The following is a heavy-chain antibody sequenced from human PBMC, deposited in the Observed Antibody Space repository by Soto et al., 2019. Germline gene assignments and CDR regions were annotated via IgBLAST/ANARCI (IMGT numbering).Heavy chain of an antibody. CDR3: ARNQIVVSSYYYYYGMDV. Sequence: GESLKISCKGSGYSFTSYWISWVRQMPGKGLEWMGRIDPSDSYTNYSPSFQGHVTISADKSISTAYLQWSSLKASDTAMYYCARNQIVVSSYYYYYGMDVWGQGTTVTVSS. CDR1: GYSFTSYW. CDR2: IDPSDSYT. D-gene: IGHD3-22*01. J-gene: IGHJ6*02. V-gene: IGHV5-10-1*01.